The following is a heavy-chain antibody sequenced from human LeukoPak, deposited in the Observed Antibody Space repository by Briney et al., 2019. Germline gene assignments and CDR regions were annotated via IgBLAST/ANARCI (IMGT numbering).Heavy chain of an antibody. Sequence: PGGSLRLSCAASGFTFSSYAMSWVRQAPGKGLEWVSAISGSGGSTYYADSVKGRFTISRDNSKNTLYLQMNSLRAEDTAVYYCAREIAVAGVGLGGLDYWGQGTLVTVSS. V-gene: IGHV3-23*01. CDR2: ISGSGGST. D-gene: IGHD6-19*01. CDR1: GFTFSSYA. CDR3: AREIAVAGVGLGGLDY. J-gene: IGHJ4*02.